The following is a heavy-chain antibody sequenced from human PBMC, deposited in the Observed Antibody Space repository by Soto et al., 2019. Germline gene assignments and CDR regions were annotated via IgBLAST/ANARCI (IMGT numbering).Heavy chain of an antibody. J-gene: IGHJ4*02. CDR2: INHSGST. CDR3: ARGWELAPFAY. V-gene: IGHV4-34*01. CDR1: GGSFSGYY. D-gene: IGHD1-26*01. Sequence: QVQLQQWGAGLLKPSETLSLTCAVYGGSFSGYYWSWIRQPPGKGLEWIGEINHSGSTNYNPSLKSRVTISGDTSKTQFSLKLSSVTAADTSVYYCARGWELAPFAYWGQGTLVTVSS.